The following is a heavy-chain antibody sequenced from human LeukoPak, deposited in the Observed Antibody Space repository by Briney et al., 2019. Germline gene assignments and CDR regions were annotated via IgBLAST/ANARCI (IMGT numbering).Heavy chain of an antibody. D-gene: IGHD6-13*01. V-gene: IGHV1-2*02. CDR1: GYTFTSYG. CDR3: ARGPAAGY. Sequence: ASVKVSCKASGYTFTSYGISWVRQAPGQGLEWMGWINPNSGGTNYAQKFQGRVAMTRDTSISTAYMELSRLRSDDTAVYYCARGPAAGYWGQGTLVTVSS. J-gene: IGHJ4*02. CDR2: INPNSGGT.